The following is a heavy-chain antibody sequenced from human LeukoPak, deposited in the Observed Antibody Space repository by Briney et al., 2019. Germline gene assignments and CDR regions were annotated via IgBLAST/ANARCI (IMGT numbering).Heavy chain of an antibody. CDR1: GHSISSGYY. J-gene: IGHJ6*03. V-gene: IGHV4-38-2*02. CDR3: ARAAAKLSYMDV. CDR2: IYHSGST. D-gene: IGHD6-25*01. Sequence: SQTLSLTCTVSGHSISSGYYWGWIRQPPGKGLDWIGNIYHSGSTYYNPSLKSRVTISVDTSKNQFSLKVRSVTAADTAVYYCARAAAKLSYMDVWGKGTTVTVSS.